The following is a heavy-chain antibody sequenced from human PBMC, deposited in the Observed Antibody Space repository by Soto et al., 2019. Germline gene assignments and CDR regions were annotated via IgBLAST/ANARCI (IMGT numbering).Heavy chain of an antibody. V-gene: IGHV2-5*02. D-gene: IGHD1-20*01. CDR3: AHRRGGYNWDDGYFDY. CDR2: TYWDNDN. Sequence: QITLKESGPTLVKPTQTPTMTCTFSGFSISTTGVGVGWIRQPPGQALEWLAFTYWDNDNRYNPSLKSRLTVAKDAPTSLVVHLMANMEPVDTATYCIAHRRGGYNWDDGYFDYWGTGTLVTVSA. J-gene: IGHJ4*01. CDR1: GFSISTTGVG.